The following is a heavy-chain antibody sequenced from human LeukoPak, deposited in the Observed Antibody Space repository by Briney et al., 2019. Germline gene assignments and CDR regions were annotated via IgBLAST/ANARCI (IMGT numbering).Heavy chain of an antibody. V-gene: IGHV3-21*04. J-gene: IGHJ2*01. CDR3: AKVQLGGSHHYWYFDL. D-gene: IGHD2-15*01. CDR2: ISSSSSYI. CDR1: GFTFSSYS. Sequence: NPGGSLRLSCAASGFTFSSYSMNWVRQAPGKGLEWVSSISSSSSYIDYADSVKGRFTISRDNAKNSLYLQMNSLRAEDTALYYFAKVQLGGSHHYWYFDLWGRGTLVTVSS.